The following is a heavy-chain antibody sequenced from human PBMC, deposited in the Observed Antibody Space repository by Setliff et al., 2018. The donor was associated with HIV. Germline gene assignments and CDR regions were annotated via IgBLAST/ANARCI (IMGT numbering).Heavy chain of an antibody. CDR1: GGTFSSYA. CDR2: IIPLFGTT. D-gene: IGHD3-10*01. CDR3: ATVFYYNSESYSLDY. J-gene: IGHJ4*02. Sequence: GASVNVSCKASGGTFSSYAISWVRQAPGQGLEWVGGIIPLFGTTNYAQKFQGRVTITADESTNTAHMELNSLRSIDTAMYYCATVFYYNSESYSLDYWGQGMLVTVSS. V-gene: IGHV1-69*13.